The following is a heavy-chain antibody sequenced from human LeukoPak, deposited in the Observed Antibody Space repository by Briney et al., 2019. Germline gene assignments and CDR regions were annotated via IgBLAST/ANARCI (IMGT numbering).Heavy chain of an antibody. Sequence: GGSLRLSCAASGFTFSTYAMNWVRQAPGKGLEWVSVIYSGGSTYYADSVKGRFTISRDNSKNTLYLQMNSLRAEDTAVYYCARDRPLGYCSSTSCYADYYYYYGMDVWGQGTTVTVSS. CDR3: ARDRPLGYCSSTSCYADYYYYYGMDV. J-gene: IGHJ6*02. CDR1: GFTFSTYA. D-gene: IGHD2-2*01. V-gene: IGHV3-53*01. CDR2: IYSGGST.